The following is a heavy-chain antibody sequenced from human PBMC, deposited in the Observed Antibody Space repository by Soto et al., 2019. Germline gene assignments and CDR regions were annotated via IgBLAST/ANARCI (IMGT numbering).Heavy chain of an antibody. J-gene: IGHJ4*02. CDR2: IWYDGSNK. V-gene: IGHV3-33*01. Sequence: QVQLVESGGGVVQPGRSLRLSCAASGFTFSSYGMHWVRQAPGKGLEWVAVIWYDGSNKYYADSVKGRFTISRDNSKNXLYLQMNSLRAEDTAVYYCARDRRGGYGDQYYFDYWGQGTLVTVSS. CDR3: ARDRRGGYGDQYYFDY. D-gene: IGHD4-17*01. CDR1: GFTFSSYG.